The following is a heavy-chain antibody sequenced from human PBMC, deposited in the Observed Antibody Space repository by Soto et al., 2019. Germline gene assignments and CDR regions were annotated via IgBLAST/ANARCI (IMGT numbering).Heavy chain of an antibody. CDR2: IKSKTDGGTT. D-gene: IGHD3-10*01. Sequence: EVQLVESGGGLVKPGGSLRLSCAASGFTFSNAWMNWVRQAPGKGLEWVGRIKSKTDGGTTDYAAPVKGRFTISRDDSKNTLYPQMNSLKTEDTAVYYCTTGDGITMVRGVNYYYYGMDVWGQGTTVTVSS. J-gene: IGHJ6*02. CDR1: GFTFSNAW. CDR3: TTGDGITMVRGVNYYYYGMDV. V-gene: IGHV3-15*07.